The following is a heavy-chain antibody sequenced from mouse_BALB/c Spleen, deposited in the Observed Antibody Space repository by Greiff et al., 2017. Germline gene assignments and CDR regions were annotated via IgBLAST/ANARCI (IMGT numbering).Heavy chain of an antibody. Sequence: EVKLVESGGDLVKPGGSLKLSCAASGFTFSSYGMSWVRQTPDKRLEWVATISSGGSYTYYPDSVKGRFTISRDNAKNTLYLQMSSLKSEDTAMYYCATYGNYEGAMDYWGQGTSVTVSS. V-gene: IGHV5-6*01. CDR3: ATYGNYEGAMDY. CDR2: ISSGGSYT. D-gene: IGHD2-1*01. CDR1: GFTFSSYG. J-gene: IGHJ4*01.